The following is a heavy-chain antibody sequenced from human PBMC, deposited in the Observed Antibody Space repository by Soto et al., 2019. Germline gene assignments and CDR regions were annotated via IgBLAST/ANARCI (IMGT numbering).Heavy chain of an antibody. D-gene: IGHD6-13*01. CDR2: INAGNGNT. V-gene: IGHV1-3*01. CDR1: GYTFTRYA. J-gene: IGHJ6*02. CDR3: ASSNIAAAPYGMDV. Sequence: AASVKVSCKASGYTFTRYAMQWVRQAPGQRLEWMGWINAGNGNTKYSQKFQGRVTITRDTSASTAYMELSSLRSEDTAVYYCASSNIAAAPYGMDVWGQGTTVTVSS.